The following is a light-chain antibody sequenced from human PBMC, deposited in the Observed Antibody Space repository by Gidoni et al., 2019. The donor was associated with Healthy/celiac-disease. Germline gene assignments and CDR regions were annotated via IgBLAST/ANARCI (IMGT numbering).Light chain of an antibody. CDR1: QSISSY. CDR2: AAS. Sequence: DIQMTQSPSSLSASVGDRVTITCRASQSISSYLNWYQQKPGKAPKLLIYAASSLQSGVPSRFSGSGSGTDFTLTISSLQPEDFATYYSQQSYSTPRTFGQGTKLEIK. V-gene: IGKV1-39*01. CDR3: QQSYSTPRT. J-gene: IGKJ2*01.